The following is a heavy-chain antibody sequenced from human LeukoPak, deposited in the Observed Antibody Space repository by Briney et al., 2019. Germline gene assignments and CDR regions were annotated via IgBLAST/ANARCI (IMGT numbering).Heavy chain of an antibody. V-gene: IGHV1-2*02. Sequence: ASVKVSCKASGYTFTGYYMHWVRQAPGQGLEWMGWINPNSGGTNYAQKFRGRVTMTRDTSISTAYMELSRLRSDDTAVYYCARVDSSSWPNLYYFDYWGQGALVTVSS. J-gene: IGHJ4*02. CDR3: ARVDSSSWPNLYYFDY. D-gene: IGHD6-13*01. CDR1: GYTFTGYY. CDR2: INPNSGGT.